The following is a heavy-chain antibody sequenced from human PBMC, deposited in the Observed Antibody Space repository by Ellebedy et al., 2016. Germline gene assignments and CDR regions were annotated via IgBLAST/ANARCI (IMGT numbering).Heavy chain of an antibody. Sequence: GGSLRLXXAASGFTFSNYDMHWVRQATGKGLEWVSGIGTAGDTYYPGSVKGRFTISRENAKNSLYLQMNSLRAGDTAVYYCARVSYGDYPDYWGQGTLVTVSS. D-gene: IGHD4-17*01. CDR2: IGTAGDT. V-gene: IGHV3-13*01. J-gene: IGHJ4*02. CDR3: ARVSYGDYPDY. CDR1: GFTFSNYD.